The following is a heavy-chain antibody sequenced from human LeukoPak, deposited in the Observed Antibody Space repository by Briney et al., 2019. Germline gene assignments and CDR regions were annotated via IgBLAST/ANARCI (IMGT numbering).Heavy chain of an antibody. D-gene: IGHD6-13*01. CDR3: ARVWRQQLELDH. J-gene: IGHJ4*02. CDR1: GFTFSDYY. V-gene: IGHV3-11*04. Sequence: GGSLRLSCAASGFTFSDYYMSWVRQAPGKGLEWVSFISGSAGTIYYADSVKGRFTISRDNAKKSIYLQMNSLRAEDTAVYYCARVWRQQLELDHWGQGTLVIVSS. CDR2: ISGSAGTI.